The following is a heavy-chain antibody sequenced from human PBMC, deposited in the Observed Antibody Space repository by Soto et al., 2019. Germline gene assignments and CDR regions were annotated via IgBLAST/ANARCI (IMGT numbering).Heavy chain of an antibody. D-gene: IGHD3-3*01. V-gene: IGHV3-9*01. CDR3: ARGRSGPTLNDAFDI. J-gene: IGHJ3*02. CDR1: GFTFDDYA. Sequence: EVQLVESGGGLVQPGRSLRLSCAASGFTFDDYAMHWVRQAPGKGLEWVSGISWNSGSIGYADSVKGRFTISRDNAKNSLYLQMNSLRAEDTALYYCARGRSGPTLNDAFDIWGQGTMVTVSS. CDR2: ISWNSGSI.